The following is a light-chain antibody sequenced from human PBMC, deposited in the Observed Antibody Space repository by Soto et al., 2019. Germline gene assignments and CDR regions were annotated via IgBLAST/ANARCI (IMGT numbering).Light chain of an antibody. CDR3: QQRSNWPRT. Sequence: EIVLTQSPATLSLSPGERATLSCRASQTVNSYLAWYQQKPGQAPRLLISDASNRATGIPARFSGSGSGTDFTLTISSLEPEDFAFYYCQQRSNWPRTFGQGTKLQIK. J-gene: IGKJ2*01. V-gene: IGKV3-11*01. CDR1: QTVNSY. CDR2: DAS.